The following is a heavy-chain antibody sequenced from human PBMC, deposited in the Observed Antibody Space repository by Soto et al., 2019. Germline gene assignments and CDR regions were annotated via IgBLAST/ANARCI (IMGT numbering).Heavy chain of an antibody. Sequence: VQLQESGPGVVKPSETLSLSCTVSGGSVSSGSYYWTWIRQPPGKGLEWIGYVYYTGSTSYNPSLKSRVSISLDTSKNQFFRNLSSVTAADTAVYYCARDDQALDYWGQGTLVTVSS. D-gene: IGHD2-2*01. J-gene: IGHJ4*02. CDR2: VYYTGST. V-gene: IGHV4-61*01. CDR3: ARDDQALDY. CDR1: GGSVSSGSYY.